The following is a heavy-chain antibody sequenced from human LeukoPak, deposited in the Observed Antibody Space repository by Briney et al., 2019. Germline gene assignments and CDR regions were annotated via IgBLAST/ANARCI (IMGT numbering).Heavy chain of an antibody. CDR3: ARSRHNYGDFHLDY. CDR2: INAGNSNT. CDR1: GYTFTTYA. V-gene: IGHV1-3*01. Sequence: ASVKVSCKASGYTFTTYAMHWVRQAPGQRLEWMGWINAGNSNTKSSQKFQDRVTITRDTSASAVYMELSSLRSEDTAVYYCARSRHNYGDFHLDYWGQGTLVTVSS. J-gene: IGHJ4*02. D-gene: IGHD4-17*01.